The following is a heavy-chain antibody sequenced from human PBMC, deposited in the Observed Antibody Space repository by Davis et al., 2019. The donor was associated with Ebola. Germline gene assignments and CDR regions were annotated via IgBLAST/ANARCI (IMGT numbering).Heavy chain of an antibody. D-gene: IGHD6-19*01. Sequence: PGGSLRLSCAASGFIFTDYGMSWVRQAPGKGLEWVAHIKHDGSVKDYVDSVKGRFTISRDNAKNSLYLQMNSLRVEDTAVYYCVRDGWASLFDYWGQGTLVTVSS. CDR2: IKHDGSVK. CDR1: GFIFTDYG. J-gene: IGHJ4*02. CDR3: VRDGWASLFDY. V-gene: IGHV3-7*03.